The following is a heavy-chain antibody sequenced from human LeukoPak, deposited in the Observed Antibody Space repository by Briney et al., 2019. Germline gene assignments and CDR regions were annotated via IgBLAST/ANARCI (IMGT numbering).Heavy chain of an antibody. V-gene: IGHV1-18*03. J-gene: IGHJ4*02. CDR2: ISAYNGNT. CDR3: ALRLEVVRELLDPYFDY. CDR1: GYTFPSYG. D-gene: IGHD1-26*01. Sequence: ASVKVSCKASGYTFPSYGISWVRQAPGQGLEWMGWISAYNGNTNYAQKLQGRVTMTTDTSTSTAYMELRSLRSDDMAVYYCALRLEVVRELLDPYFDYWGQGTLVTLSS.